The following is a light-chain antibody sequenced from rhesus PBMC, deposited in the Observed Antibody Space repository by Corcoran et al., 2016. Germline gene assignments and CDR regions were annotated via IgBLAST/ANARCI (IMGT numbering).Light chain of an antibody. CDR2: VAS. J-gene: IGKJ2*01. Sequence: DIQMTQSPSSLSASVGDKVTITCRAIQGISRWLAWYQQKPGTAPHLLIYVASSLQSGVPSSYSGSGSGTDYTLTIRSLQPEDFATYDCRQGDSPPYSFGQGTKVEIK. V-gene: IGKV1-18*01. CDR1: QGISRW. CDR3: RQGDSPPYS.